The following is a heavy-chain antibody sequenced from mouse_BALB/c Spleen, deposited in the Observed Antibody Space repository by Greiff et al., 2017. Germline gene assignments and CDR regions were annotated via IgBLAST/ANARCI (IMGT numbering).Heavy chain of an antibody. CDR1: GFSLTSYG. V-gene: IGHV2-5-1*01. D-gene: IGHD2-10*01. CDR2: IWRGGST. J-gene: IGHJ3*01. CDR3: ARVSPYYGNYGFAY. Sequence: VQLQQSGPSLVQPSQSLSITCTVSGFSLTSYGVHWVRQSPGKGLEWLGVIWRGGSTDYNAAFMSRLSITKDNSKSHVFFKMNSLQADDTAIYYCARVSPYYGNYGFAYWGQGTLVTVSA.